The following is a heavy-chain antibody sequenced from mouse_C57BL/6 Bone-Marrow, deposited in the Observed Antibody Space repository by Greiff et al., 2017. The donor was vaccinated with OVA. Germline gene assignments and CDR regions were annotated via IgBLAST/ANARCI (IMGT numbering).Heavy chain of an antibody. J-gene: IGHJ2*01. CDR2: IDPSDSYT. CDR3: ARLLRSFDY. CDR1: GYTFTSYW. D-gene: IGHD1-1*01. V-gene: IGHV1-59*01. Sequence: QVQLKESGAELVRPGTSVKLSCKASGYTFTSYWMHWVKQGPGQGLEWIGVIDPSDSYTNYNQKFKGKATLTVDTSSSTAYMQLSSLTSEDSAVYYCARLLRSFDYWGQGTTLTVSS.